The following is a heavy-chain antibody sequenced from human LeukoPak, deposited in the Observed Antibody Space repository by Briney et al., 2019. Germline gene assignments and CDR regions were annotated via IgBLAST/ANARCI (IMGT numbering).Heavy chain of an antibody. D-gene: IGHD5-24*01. CDR2: ISSSGSTI. Sequence: GGSLRLSCAASGFTFSSYEMNWVRQAPGKGLEWVSYISSSGSTIYYAGSVKGRFTISRDNAKNSLYLQMNSLRAEDSAVYYCARDSEMATTTFDYWGQGTLVTVSS. CDR1: GFTFSSYE. J-gene: IGHJ4*02. CDR3: ARDSEMATTTFDY. V-gene: IGHV3-48*03.